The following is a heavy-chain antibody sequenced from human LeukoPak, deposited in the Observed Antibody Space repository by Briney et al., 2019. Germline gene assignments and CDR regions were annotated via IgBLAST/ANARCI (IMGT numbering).Heavy chain of an antibody. CDR3: ATALGGGWFDP. CDR1: GYTFTGYY. V-gene: IGHV1-2*02. D-gene: IGHD3-10*01. CDR2: INPNSGGT. Sequence: ASVKVSCKASGYTFTGYYMHWVRQAPGQGLGWMGWINPNSGGTNYAQKFQGRVTITADTSTDTAYMELSSLRSEDTAVYYCATALGGGWFDPWGQGTLVTVSS. J-gene: IGHJ5*02.